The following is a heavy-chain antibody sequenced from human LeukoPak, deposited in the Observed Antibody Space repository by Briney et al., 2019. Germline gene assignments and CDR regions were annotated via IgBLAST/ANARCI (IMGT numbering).Heavy chain of an antibody. J-gene: IGHJ4*02. CDR3: ARGGGDFYFDY. CDR1: GGSISSGSYY. CDR2: IYTSGST. D-gene: IGHD3-3*01. V-gene: IGHV4-61*02. Sequence: SETLSLTCTVSGGSISSGSYYWSWIRQPAGKGLEWLGRIYTSGSTNYNPSLKSRVTISVDTSKDQFSLKLSSVTAADTAVYYCARGGGDFYFDYWGQGTLVTVSS.